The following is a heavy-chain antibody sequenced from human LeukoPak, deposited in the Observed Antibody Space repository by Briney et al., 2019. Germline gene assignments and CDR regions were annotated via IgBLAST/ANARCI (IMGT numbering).Heavy chain of an antibody. CDR3: AKAGVGGTITEN. V-gene: IGHV4-34*01. CDR1: GGSFSGYY. J-gene: IGHJ4*02. Sequence: SETLSLTCAVYGGSFSGYYWSWIRQPPGKGLEWIGEINHSGSTNYNPSLKSRVTISVDTSKNQFSLKLSSVTAADTAVYYCAKAGVGGTITENWGQGTLVTVSS. D-gene: IGHD1-1*01. CDR2: INHSGST.